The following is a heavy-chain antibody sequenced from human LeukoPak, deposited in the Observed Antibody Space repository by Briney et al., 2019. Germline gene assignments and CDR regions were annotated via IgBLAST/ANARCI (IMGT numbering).Heavy chain of an antibody. V-gene: IGHV4-39*07. Sequence: SETLSLTCTVSGGSISSSSYYWGWIRQPPGKGLEWIGSIYYSGTTYYNPSLKSRVTISVDTSKNQFSLNLSSVTAADTAVYYCARDSLLVRVMVTAEYFDYWGQGTLVTVSS. J-gene: IGHJ4*02. D-gene: IGHD2-21*02. CDR1: GGSISSSSYY. CDR3: ARDSLLVRVMVTAEYFDY. CDR2: IYYSGTT.